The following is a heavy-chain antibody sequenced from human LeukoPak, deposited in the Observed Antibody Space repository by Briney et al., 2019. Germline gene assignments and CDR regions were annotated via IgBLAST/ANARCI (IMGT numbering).Heavy chain of an antibody. J-gene: IGHJ4*02. CDR1: GFTFSSYA. Sequence: GRSLRLSCAASGFTFSSYAMHWVRQAPGKGLEWVAVISYDGSNKYYADSVKGRFIISRDNSKNTLYLQMNSLRAEDTAVYYCARDGRDGLQSFDFDYWGQGTLVTVSS. D-gene: IGHD5-24*01. CDR3: ARDGRDGLQSFDFDY. CDR2: ISYDGSNK. V-gene: IGHV3-30-3*01.